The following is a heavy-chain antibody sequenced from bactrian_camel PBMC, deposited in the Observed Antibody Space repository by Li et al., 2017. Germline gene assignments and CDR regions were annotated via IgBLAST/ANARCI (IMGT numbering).Heavy chain of an antibody. CDR3: ARNIGLLEWHY. Sequence: VQLVESGGGLVQPGDSVRPSCVASGFHVRSYYMIWARQVPGKGLEWLTSIYSDGGKTYTLESVKGRFSISRNDLNDTTYLQMNNVKSDDTALYYCARNIGLLEWHYWGQGTQVTV. V-gene: IGHV3-2*01. D-gene: IGHD5*01. CDR2: IYSDGGKT. J-gene: IGHJ4*01. CDR1: GFHVRSYY.